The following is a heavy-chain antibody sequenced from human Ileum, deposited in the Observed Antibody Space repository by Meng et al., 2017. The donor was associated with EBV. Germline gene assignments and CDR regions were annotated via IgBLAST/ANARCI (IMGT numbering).Heavy chain of an antibody. D-gene: IGHD3-9*01. Sequence: LPLQVSGPGPWKPAGAPPLTASGSGACSTFSRYNWGWIRQPPGKGLEWIGSTYYSVSTNYNPSLKSRVTISVDASKNRFSLNLISVTAADTAVYYCARGVILSGYWYYFDYWGQGILVTVSS. CDR3: ARGVILSGYWYYFDY. J-gene: IGHJ4*02. CDR1: GACSTFSRYN. V-gene: IGHV4-39*07. CDR2: TYYSVST.